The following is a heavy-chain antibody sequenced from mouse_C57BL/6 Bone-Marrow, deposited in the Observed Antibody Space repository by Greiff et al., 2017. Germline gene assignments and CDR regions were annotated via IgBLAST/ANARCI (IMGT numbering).Heavy chain of an antibody. V-gene: IGHV14-3*01. Sequence: VQLQPSVAELVRPGASVKLSCTASCFNLKNTYMHWVQQWPEQGLEWIVRIDPAHGNHKYAPQFQGNATITADTSSNTAYLQFSSLTSEDTAIYYCASPYYYGSSPFAYWGQGTLVTVAA. CDR3: ASPYYYGSSPFAY. CDR2: IDPAHGNH. J-gene: IGHJ3*01. D-gene: IGHD1-1*01. CDR1: CFNLKNTY.